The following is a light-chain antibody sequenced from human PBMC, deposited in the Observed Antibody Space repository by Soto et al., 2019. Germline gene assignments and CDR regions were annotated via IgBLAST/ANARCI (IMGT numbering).Light chain of an antibody. J-gene: IGKJ1*01. V-gene: IGKV1-5*01. Sequence: DCQIDQSSSTLSASLGDRGTITCLASQSISSWLAWYQQKPGKAPKLLIYVASSLSSGVPSRFSGSGSGTDFTLTISSLQPDDFATYYCQHYNSYSEAFGQGTKVDI. CDR3: QHYNSYSEA. CDR1: QSISSW. CDR2: VAS.